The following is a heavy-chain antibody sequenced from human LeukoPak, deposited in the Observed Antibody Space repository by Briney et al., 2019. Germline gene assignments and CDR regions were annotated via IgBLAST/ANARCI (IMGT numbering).Heavy chain of an antibody. Sequence: ASVKVSCKASGYTFTGYYMHWVRQAPGQGLEWMGWINPNSGGTNYAQKFQGRVTMTRDTSISTAYMELSRLRSDDTAVYYCARDAHYYDSSGDGDYWGQGTLVTVSS. CDR1: GYTFTGYY. CDR3: ARDAHYYDSSGDGDY. D-gene: IGHD3-22*01. V-gene: IGHV1-2*02. J-gene: IGHJ4*02. CDR2: INPNSGGT.